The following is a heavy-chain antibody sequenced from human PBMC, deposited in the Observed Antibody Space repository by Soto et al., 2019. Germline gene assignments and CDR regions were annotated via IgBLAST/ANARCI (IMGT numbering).Heavy chain of an antibody. J-gene: IGHJ4*02. CDR2: IYYSGST. D-gene: IGHD6-19*01. CDR1: GGSISSGDYY. CDR3: ARGKTGIAVAGFDY. Sequence: SETLSLTCTVSGGSISSGDYYWSWIRQPPGKGLEWIGYIYYSGSTYYNPSPKSRVTISVDTSKNQFSLKLSSVTAADTAVYYCARGKTGIAVAGFDYWGQGTLVTVSS. V-gene: IGHV4-30-4*01.